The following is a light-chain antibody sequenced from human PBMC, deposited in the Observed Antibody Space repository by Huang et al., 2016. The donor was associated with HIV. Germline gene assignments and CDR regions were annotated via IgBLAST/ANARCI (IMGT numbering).Light chain of an antibody. CDR1: QSVYSSSTSKDY. Sequence: DIIMTQSPDSLAVSLGERATINCRSSQSVYSSSTSKDYMAWFQQKPGQPPRFLLFCTSTRDAGVPDRCSGSGSGPHFTLTIANLEAEDAAIYYCQQYYSSPQTFGQGTRVEVK. CDR2: CTS. CDR3: QQYYSSPQT. J-gene: IGKJ1*01. V-gene: IGKV4-1*01.